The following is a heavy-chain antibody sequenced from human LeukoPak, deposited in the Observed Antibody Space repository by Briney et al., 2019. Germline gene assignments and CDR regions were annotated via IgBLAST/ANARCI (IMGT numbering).Heavy chain of an antibody. CDR1: GLTFSDFS. V-gene: IGHV3-21*01. D-gene: IGHD6-13*01. Sequence: GGSLRLSCAASGLTFSDFSMNWVRQAPGKGLEWVSSISSSSGSIFYADSVKGRFTISRDNAKNSLYLQMNSLRAEDTAVYLCARNPIAAAGSFFDCWGQGTLVTVSS. CDR3: ARNPIAAAGSFFDC. J-gene: IGHJ4*02. CDR2: ISSSSGSI.